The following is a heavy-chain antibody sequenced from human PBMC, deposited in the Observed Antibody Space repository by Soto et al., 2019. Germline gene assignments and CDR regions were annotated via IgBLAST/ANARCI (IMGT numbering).Heavy chain of an antibody. Sequence: SETLSLTCAVSGGSISSSNWWSWVRQPPGKGLEWIGEIYHSGSTNYNPSLKSRVTISVDKSKNQFSLKLSSVTAADTAVYYCARGGSGSHYYYYYYGMDVWGQGTTVT. J-gene: IGHJ6*02. CDR2: IYHSGST. CDR3: ARGGSGSHYYYYYYGMDV. D-gene: IGHD3-10*01. V-gene: IGHV4-4*02. CDR1: GGSISSSNW.